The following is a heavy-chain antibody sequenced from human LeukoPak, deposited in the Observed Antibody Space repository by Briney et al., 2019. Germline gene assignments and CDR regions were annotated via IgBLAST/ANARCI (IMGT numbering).Heavy chain of an antibody. Sequence: GGSLRLSCAASGFTFSSYAMHWVRQAPGKGLEWVAVISYDGSNKCYADSVKGRFTISRDDSKNTLYLQMNSLRAEDTAVYYCARDSPDDYYDSSGYYRLDYWGQGTLVTVSS. CDR3: ARDSPDDYYDSSGYYRLDY. V-gene: IGHV3-30-3*01. J-gene: IGHJ4*02. CDR2: ISYDGSNK. CDR1: GFTFSSYA. D-gene: IGHD3-22*01.